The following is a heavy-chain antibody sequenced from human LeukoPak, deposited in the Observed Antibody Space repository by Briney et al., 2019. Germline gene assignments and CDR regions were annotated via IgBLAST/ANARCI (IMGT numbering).Heavy chain of an antibody. V-gene: IGHV3-23*01. CDR3: AKDLKGYYGSGSYPH. CDR1: GFTFSSYA. D-gene: IGHD3-10*01. J-gene: IGHJ4*02. Sequence: GGSLGLSCAASGFTFSSYAMSWVRQAPGKGLEWVSAISGSGGSTFYTDSVKGRFTISRDNSKNTLYLQMNSLRAEDTAVYYCAKDLKGYYGSGSYPHWGQGTLVTVSS. CDR2: ISGSGGST.